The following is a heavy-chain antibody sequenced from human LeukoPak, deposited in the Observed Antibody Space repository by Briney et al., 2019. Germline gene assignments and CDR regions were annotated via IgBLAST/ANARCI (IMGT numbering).Heavy chain of an antibody. Sequence: ASVKVSCKASGYSSTNYGISWVRQAPGQGLEWMGWIHIYRGNTNYAQKFQGRVTMTTDTSTSTVYMEVRGLGSDDTAMYYCARDVGITGSDSFDPWGQGTLVTVSS. CDR2: IHIYRGNT. V-gene: IGHV1-18*01. J-gene: IGHJ5*02. CDR3: ARDVGITGSDSFDP. CDR1: GYSSTNYG. D-gene: IGHD1-14*01.